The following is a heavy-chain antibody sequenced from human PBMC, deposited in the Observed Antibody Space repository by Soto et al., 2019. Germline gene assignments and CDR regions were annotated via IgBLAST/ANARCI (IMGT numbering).Heavy chain of an antibody. J-gene: IGHJ5*02. D-gene: IGHD3-3*01. CDR3: AGWWSGSRRGFDP. Sequence: QVQLQESGPGLVKPSQTLSLTCTVSGGSISSGDYYWSRIRQHPGKGLEWIGYFYCSCSTYYNPPLKSRVTISVDTSKNQLSLKLSSVTAAAAAVYYCAGWWSGSRRGFDPWGQGTLVTVSS. V-gene: IGHV4-31*03. CDR1: GGSISSGDYY. CDR2: FYCSCST.